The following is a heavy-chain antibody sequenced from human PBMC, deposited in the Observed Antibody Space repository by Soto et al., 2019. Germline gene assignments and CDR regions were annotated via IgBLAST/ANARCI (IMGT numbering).Heavy chain of an antibody. V-gene: IGHV4-30-2*01. CDR1: GGSISSGGYS. J-gene: IGHJ5*02. CDR3: ARQNGSYRGWFDP. Sequence: SETLSLTCAVSGGSISSGGYSWSWIRQPPGKGLEWIGYIYHSGSTYYNPSLKSRVTISVDRSKNQFSLKLSSVTAADTAVYNCARQNGSYRGWFDPWGQGTLVTVSS. D-gene: IGHD1-26*01. CDR2: IYHSGST.